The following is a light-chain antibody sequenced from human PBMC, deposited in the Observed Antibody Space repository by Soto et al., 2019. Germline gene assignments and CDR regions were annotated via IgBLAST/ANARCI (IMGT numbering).Light chain of an antibody. J-gene: IGLJ2*01. V-gene: IGLV2-18*02. CDR1: SSDVGSYNR. Sequence: QSALTQPPSVSGPPGQSVTISCTGTSSDVGSYNRVSWYQQPPGTAPKLMIYEGSNRPSGVPDRFSGTKSGNTASLTISGLQAEDEADYYCSSYTSSSIWLFGGGTKVTVL. CDR2: EGS. CDR3: SSYTSSSIWL.